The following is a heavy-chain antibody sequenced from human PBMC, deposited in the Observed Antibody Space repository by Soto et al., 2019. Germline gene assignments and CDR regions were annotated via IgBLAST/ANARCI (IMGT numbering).Heavy chain of an antibody. CDR3: ARYRVLYTALITPREYYYGMEV. D-gene: IGHD3-16*01. J-gene: IGHJ6*02. CDR1: GDSINSDY. Sequence: PSETLSLTCIVSGDSINSDYWSWIRQPPGRGLEWIGYIYYTGSANYNPSLQSRVTISVDTSKNQFSLEVSAVTAADTAMYYCARYRVLYTALITPREYYYGMEVWGQGTTVTVSS. CDR2: IYYTGSA. V-gene: IGHV4-59*01.